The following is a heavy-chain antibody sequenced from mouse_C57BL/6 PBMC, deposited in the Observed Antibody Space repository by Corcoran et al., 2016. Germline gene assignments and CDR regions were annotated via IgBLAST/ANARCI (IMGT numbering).Heavy chain of an antibody. J-gene: IGHJ4*01. V-gene: IGHV1-26*01. CDR1: GYTFTDYY. CDR2: LNPNNGGT. D-gene: IGHD4-1*01. Sequence: EVQLQQSGPELVTPGASVKISCKASGYTFTDYYMNWVKQSQGKSLEWIGDLNPNNGGTSYNQKFKGKATLTVDKSSSTAYMELRSLTSEDAAGYDCARDWPYAMDYWGQGTSVTVSS. CDR3: ARDWPYAMDY.